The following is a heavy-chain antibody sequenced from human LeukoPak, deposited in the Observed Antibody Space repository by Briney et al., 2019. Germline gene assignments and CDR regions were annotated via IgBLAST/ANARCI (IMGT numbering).Heavy chain of an antibody. Sequence: GGSLRLSCAASGFMFSNHAMSWVRQAPGKGLEWVSGISTRGGGIYYAESVKGRFTISRDNSKNTLYLQMKSLRAEDTAVYYCAKDGFDYYDSSGYYYLDDWGQGTLVTVSS. J-gene: IGHJ4*02. V-gene: IGHV3-23*01. CDR1: GFMFSNHA. CDR3: AKDGFDYYDSSGYYYLDD. CDR2: ISTRGGGI. D-gene: IGHD3-22*01.